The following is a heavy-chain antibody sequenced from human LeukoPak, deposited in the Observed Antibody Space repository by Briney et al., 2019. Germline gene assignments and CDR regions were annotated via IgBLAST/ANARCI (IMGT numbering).Heavy chain of an antibody. CDR3: ARDGSALAYYYDSSGYSLNAFDI. D-gene: IGHD3-22*01. J-gene: IGHJ3*02. CDR1: GGTFSSYA. Sequence: GASVKVSCKASGGTFSSYAISWVRQAPGQGLEWMGRIIPILGIANYAQKFQGRVTITADKSTSTAYMELSSLRSEDTAVYYCARDGSALAYYYDSSGYSLNAFDIWGQGTMVTVSS. V-gene: IGHV1-69*04. CDR2: IIPILGIA.